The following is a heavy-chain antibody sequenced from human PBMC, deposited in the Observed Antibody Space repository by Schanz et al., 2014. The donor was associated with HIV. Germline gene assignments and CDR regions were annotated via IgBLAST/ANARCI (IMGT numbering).Heavy chain of an antibody. CDR2: INPNNGGT. D-gene: IGHD5-12*01. CDR1: GYTFTDYY. CDR3: AREVDGGYHYGTFDY. Sequence: QVQLVQSGAEVKKPGASVKVSCKASGYTFTDYYIHWVRQAPGQGLEWVGWINPNNGGTKSAQKFQGRVTTTRDTSISTAYMELSRLRSDATAVYFCAREVDGGYHYGTFDYWGQGTLVTVSS. V-gene: IGHV1-2*02. J-gene: IGHJ4*02.